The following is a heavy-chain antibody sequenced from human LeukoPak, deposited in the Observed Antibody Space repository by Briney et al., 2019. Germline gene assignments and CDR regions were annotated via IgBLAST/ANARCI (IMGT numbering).Heavy chain of an antibody. CDR2: IIPIFGTA. D-gene: IGHD3-22*01. CDR3: ARVPHYYDSSRLDY. V-gene: IGHV1-69*01. Sequence: ALKVSCKASGCTFSSYAISWVRHAPGQGLEWTGGIIPIFGTANYAQKFQGRVTITADESTSTAYMELSSLRSEDTAVYYCARVPHYYDSSRLDYWGQGTLVTVSS. CDR1: GCTFSSYA. J-gene: IGHJ4*02.